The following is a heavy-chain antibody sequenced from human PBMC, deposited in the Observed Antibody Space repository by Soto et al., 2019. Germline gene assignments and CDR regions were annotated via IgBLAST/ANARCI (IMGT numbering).Heavy chain of an antibody. CDR1: GLIFSDYH. J-gene: IGHJ6*02. D-gene: IGHD6-19*01. V-gene: IGHV3-72*01. CDR2: IRRKTNSYTT. CDR3: AMLGGWSGGSNDMDV. Sequence: EVQLVESGGGLVQPGGSLRLSCAASGLIFSDYHMDWVRQAPGKGMEWVGRIRRKTNSYTTQYAASVKGRFTISRDDSKNSVYLQTTSLKTEDTAVYYSAMLGGWSGGSNDMDVWGQGTTVTVSS.